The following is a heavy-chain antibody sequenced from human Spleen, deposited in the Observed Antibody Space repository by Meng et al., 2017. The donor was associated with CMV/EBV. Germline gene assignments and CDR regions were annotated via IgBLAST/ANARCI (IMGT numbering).Heavy chain of an antibody. CDR1: GGSISSDNYY. D-gene: IGHD2-2*01. Sequence: GSLRLSCTVSGGSISSDNYYWGWIRQPPGKDLEWIGTIYYSGNIYYNPSLKSRVTISVDTSKNQFSLKLTSVTAADTAMYYCARAVIYCSGTGCYFTPYFDYWGQGTLVTVSS. J-gene: IGHJ4*02. CDR2: IYYSGNI. CDR3: ARAVIYCSGTGCYFTPYFDY. V-gene: IGHV4-39*07.